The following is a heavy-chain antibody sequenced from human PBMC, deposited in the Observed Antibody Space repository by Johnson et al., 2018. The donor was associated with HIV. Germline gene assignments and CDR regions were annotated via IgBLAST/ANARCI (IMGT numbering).Heavy chain of an antibody. V-gene: IGHV3-30*04. CDR3: AKEEGLAAAGTGEAFDI. J-gene: IGHJ3*02. CDR1: GFTFCSYA. D-gene: IGHD6-13*01. CDR2: ISYDGSNK. Sequence: QVQLVESGGGVVQPGRSLRLSCAASGFTFCSYAMHWVRQAPGKGLEWVAVISYDGSNKYYADSVKGRFTISRDNSKNMLYLQMNSLRAEDTAVYYCAKEEGLAAAGTGEAFDIWGQGTMVTVSS.